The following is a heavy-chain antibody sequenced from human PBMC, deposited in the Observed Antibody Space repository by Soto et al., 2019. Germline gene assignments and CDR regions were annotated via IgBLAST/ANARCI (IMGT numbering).Heavy chain of an antibody. D-gene: IGHD6-19*01. CDR1: GYTFFSFG. Sequence: QVQLVQSGAEVKKPGASVKVSCKTSGYTFFSFGISWVRQAPGQGLEWMGWISAYNGDTNHAQKFQGRVTLTTDTPTSTAYMELRSLTSDDTAVYYCARVSQWLVRPGGGESHFDSWGQGTLVTVSS. V-gene: IGHV1-18*01. J-gene: IGHJ4*02. CDR2: ISAYNGDT. CDR3: ARVSQWLVRPGGGESHFDS.